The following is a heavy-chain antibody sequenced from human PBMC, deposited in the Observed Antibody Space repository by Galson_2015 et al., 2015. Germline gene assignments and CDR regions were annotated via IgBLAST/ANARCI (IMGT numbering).Heavy chain of an antibody. CDR3: AKDSDYGSGSYFSNWFDP. J-gene: IGHJ5*02. V-gene: IGHV3-30*18. Sequence: SLGLSCAASGFTFSRYAMYWVRQSPGKGLEWVAVISYDGNTKYYADSVKGRFTISRDNSKNTLYLQMNSLRAEDTAVYYCAKDSDYGSGSYFSNWFDPWGQGTLVTVSS. CDR1: GFTFSRYA. D-gene: IGHD3-10*01. CDR2: ISYDGNTK.